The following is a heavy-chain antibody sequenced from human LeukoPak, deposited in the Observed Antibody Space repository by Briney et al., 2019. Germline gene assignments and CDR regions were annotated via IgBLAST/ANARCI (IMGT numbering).Heavy chain of an antibody. Sequence: PSETLSLTCTVSGGSISSSSYYWGWIRQPPGKGLEWIGEINHSGSTNYNPSLKSRVTISVDTSKNQFSLKLSSVTAADTAVYYCARGRLRRALDYWGQGTLVTVSS. CDR2: INHSGST. D-gene: IGHD5-12*01. CDR3: ARGRLRRALDY. V-gene: IGHV4-39*07. J-gene: IGHJ4*02. CDR1: GGSISSSSYY.